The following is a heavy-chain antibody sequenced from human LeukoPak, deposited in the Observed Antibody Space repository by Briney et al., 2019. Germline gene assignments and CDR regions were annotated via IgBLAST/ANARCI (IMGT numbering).Heavy chain of an antibody. CDR2: IYYSGST. CDR3: ARGIGAAAGTWFWFDP. Sequence: SQTLSLTCTVSGDSISSGDYYWRWIRQPPGKGLEWIGYIYYSGSTYYNPSLKGRVTISVDTSKNQFSLKLSSVTAADTAVYYCARGIGAAAGTWFWFDPWGQGTLVTVSS. J-gene: IGHJ5*02. CDR1: GDSISSGDYY. D-gene: IGHD6-13*01. V-gene: IGHV4-30-4*01.